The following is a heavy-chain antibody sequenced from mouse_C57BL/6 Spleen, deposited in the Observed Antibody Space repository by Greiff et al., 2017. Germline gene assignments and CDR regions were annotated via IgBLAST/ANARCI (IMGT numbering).Heavy chain of an antibody. D-gene: IGHD3-2*02. V-gene: IGHV1-50*01. CDR3: ARSPTAQATYAMDD. CDR2: IDPSASYT. Sequence: KQSCKASGYTFTSYWMQWVKQRPGQGLEWIGEIDPSASYTNYNQKFKGKATLTVDTSSSTAYMQLSSLTSEDSAVYYCARSPTAQATYAMDDWGQGTSVTVS. J-gene: IGHJ4*01. CDR1: GYTFTSYW.